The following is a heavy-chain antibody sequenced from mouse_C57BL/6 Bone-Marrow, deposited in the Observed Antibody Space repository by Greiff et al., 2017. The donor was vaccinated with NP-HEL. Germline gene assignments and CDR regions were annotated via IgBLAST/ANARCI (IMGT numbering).Heavy chain of an antibody. Sequence: VKLVESGEGLVKPGGSLKLSCAASGFTFSSYAMSWVRQTPAKRLEWVAYISSGGDYIYYADTVKGRFTISRDNARNTLYLQMSSLKSEDTAMYYCTREDYYGSSEFAYWGQGTLGTVSA. J-gene: IGHJ3*01. CDR3: TREDYYGSSEFAY. CDR2: ISSGGDYI. CDR1: GFTFSSYA. V-gene: IGHV5-9-1*02. D-gene: IGHD1-1*01.